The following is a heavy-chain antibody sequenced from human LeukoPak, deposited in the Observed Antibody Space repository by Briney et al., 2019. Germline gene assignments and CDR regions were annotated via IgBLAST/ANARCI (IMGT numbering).Heavy chain of an antibody. D-gene: IGHD6-13*01. CDR1: KFTFSNYA. V-gene: IGHV3-23*01. J-gene: IGHJ4*02. CDR3: AKDREAAANTYYFDY. Sequence: GGSLRLSCTASKFTFSNYAMSWVRQAPGKGLEWVSVISGSGGSTYYADSVKGRFTISRDNSKDTLFLQMNSLRTEDTAVYYCAKDREAAANTYYFDYWGQGTLVTVSS. CDR2: ISGSGGST.